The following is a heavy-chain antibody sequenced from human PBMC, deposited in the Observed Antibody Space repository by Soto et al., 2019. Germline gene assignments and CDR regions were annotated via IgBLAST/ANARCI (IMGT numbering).Heavy chain of an antibody. J-gene: IGHJ4*02. D-gene: IGHD2-8*02. Sequence: QLQQSGPGLVRPSQTLSLTCAISGGSVSDDSAAWTWIRQSPSRGLEWLGRTYYRSVWNTDCALSVKSLITLNVDAARNQVSLRLSSVTPEDTAVYYCPRDQSTGWFRWGFESGGQGTPVTVSS. V-gene: IGHV6-1*02. CDR1: GGSVSDDSAA. CDR2: TYYRSVWNT. CDR3: PRDQSTGWFRWGFES.